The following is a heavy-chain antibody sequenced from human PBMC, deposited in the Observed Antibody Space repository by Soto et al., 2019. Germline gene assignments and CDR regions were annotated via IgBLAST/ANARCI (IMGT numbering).Heavy chain of an antibody. D-gene: IGHD1-1*01. V-gene: IGHV3-30-3*01. CDR3: ARDPGRELERRYYYYYGMDV. CDR1: GFTFSSYA. Sequence: SLRLSCAASGFTFSSYAMHWVRQAPGRGLGWVAVISYDGSNKYYADSVKGRFTISRDNSKNTLYLQMNSLRAEDTAVYYCARDPGRELERRYYYYYGMDVWGQGTTVTVSS. J-gene: IGHJ6*02. CDR2: ISYDGSNK.